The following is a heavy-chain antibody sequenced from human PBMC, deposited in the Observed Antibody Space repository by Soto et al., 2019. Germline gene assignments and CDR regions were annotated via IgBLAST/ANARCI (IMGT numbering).Heavy chain of an antibody. CDR2: FSYDGFNT. V-gene: IGHV3-30*03. D-gene: IGHD6-19*01. CDR3: CQLXXTALWXXNXXQCLRQSQRSHLGRTGSSTCRRKWQIDS. J-gene: IGHJ5*01. Sequence: GGSLRLSCAASGFTFSAHGMHWVRQAPGRGLEWVAVFSYDGFNTHYAESVKGRFTIARANXXXXXXXXXXXXXKNRTSLESICQLXXTALWXXNXXQCLRQSQRSHLGRTGSSTCRRKWQIDS. CDR1: GFTFSAHG.